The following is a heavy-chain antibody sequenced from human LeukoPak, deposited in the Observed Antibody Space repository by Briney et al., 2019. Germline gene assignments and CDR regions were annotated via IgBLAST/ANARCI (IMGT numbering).Heavy chain of an antibody. CDR2: INPNRGTT. V-gene: IGHV1-2*02. J-gene: IGHJ4*02. CDR1: GYTFTGYY. D-gene: IGHD1-26*01. Sequence: ASVKVSCKASGYTFTGYYMHWVRQAPGQGLEWMGWINPNRGTTNYAQKFQGRVTMTRDTSISTAYMELSRLTSDDTAVYYCARAVGSGNYRYYFDSWGQGALVTVSS. CDR3: ARAVGSGNYRYYFDS.